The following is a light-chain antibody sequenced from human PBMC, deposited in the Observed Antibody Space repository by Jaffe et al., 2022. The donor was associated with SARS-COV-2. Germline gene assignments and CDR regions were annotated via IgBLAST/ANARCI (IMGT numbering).Light chain of an antibody. V-gene: IGKV1-33*01. J-gene: IGKJ2*01. Sequence: DIQMTQSPSSLSASIGATVTITCQASQDIGKYLSWYQQKPGSAPKLLIHGASNLEAGVPSRFSGSGSGTNFTFTISSLQPEDFATYYCQQYENLYTFGQGTQLEIK. CDR1: QDIGKY. CDR3: QQYENLYT. CDR2: GAS.